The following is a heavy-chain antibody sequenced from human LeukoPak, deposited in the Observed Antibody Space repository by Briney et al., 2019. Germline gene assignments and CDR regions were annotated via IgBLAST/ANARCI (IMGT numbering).Heavy chain of an antibody. Sequence: SETLSLTGTVSGGSISSGGYYWSWIRQHPGKGLEWIGYIYYSGSTYYNPSLKSRVTISVDTSKNQFSLKLSSVTAADTAVYYCARGYGSGSFLDYWGQGTLVTVSS. J-gene: IGHJ4*02. CDR3: ARGYGSGSFLDY. V-gene: IGHV4-31*03. CDR1: GGSISSGGYY. CDR2: IYYSGST. D-gene: IGHD3-10*01.